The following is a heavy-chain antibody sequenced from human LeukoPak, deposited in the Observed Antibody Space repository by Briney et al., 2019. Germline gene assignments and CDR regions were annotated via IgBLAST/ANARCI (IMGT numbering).Heavy chain of an antibody. J-gene: IGHJ4*02. Sequence: SSETLSLTCAVYGGSFSGYYWSWIRQPPGKGLEWIGEINHSGSTNYNPSLKSRVTISVDTSKNQFSLKLSSVTAADTAVYYCARRTIGYSYGHHFDCWGQGTLVTVSS. CDR1: GGSFSGYY. CDR2: INHSGST. V-gene: IGHV4-34*01. D-gene: IGHD5-18*01. CDR3: ARRTIGYSYGHHFDC.